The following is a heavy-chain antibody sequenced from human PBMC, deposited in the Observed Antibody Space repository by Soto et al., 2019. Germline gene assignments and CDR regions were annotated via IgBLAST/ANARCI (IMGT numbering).Heavy chain of an antibody. CDR1: GSSISRGYY. Sequence: EILSSTCAVSGSSISRGYYWGVVRQPPGKGLEWIGSIYHSGSTYHNPSHKSRVTISVDTSKNHFSLRLSPLNAANTAVYYSTRYRSTGWFSGQNNWFDPWGQGTLVTVSS. D-gene: IGHD6-19*01. CDR3: TRYRSTGWFSGQNNWFDP. V-gene: IGHV4-38-2*01. J-gene: IGHJ5*02. CDR2: IYHSGST.